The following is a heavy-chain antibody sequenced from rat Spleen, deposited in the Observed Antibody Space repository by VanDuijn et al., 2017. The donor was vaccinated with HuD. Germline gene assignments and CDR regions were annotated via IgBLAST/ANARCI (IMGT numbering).Heavy chain of an antibody. Sequence: EVQLVESGGGLVQPGRSMKLSCAASGFTFSNYGMHWIRQAPTKGLEWVASISPSGGSTYHRDSVKGRFTISRDNAKSTLYLQMDSLGSEDTATYYCARRHYGYTDYFDYWGQGVMVTVSS. D-gene: IGHD1-11*01. V-gene: IGHV5-19*01. J-gene: IGHJ2*01. CDR1: GFTFSNYG. CDR3: ARRHYGYTDYFDY. CDR2: ISPSGGST.